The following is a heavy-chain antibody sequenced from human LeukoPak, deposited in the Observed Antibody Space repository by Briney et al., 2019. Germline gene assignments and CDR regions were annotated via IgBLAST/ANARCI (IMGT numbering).Heavy chain of an antibody. V-gene: IGHV3-23*01. J-gene: IGHJ4*02. CDR2: ASGSGDTT. D-gene: IGHD2-2*01. Sequence: GGSLRLSCAASGFSFSNYAMNWVRQGPGKGLEWVSGASGSGDTTYYADSVKGRFTISRDNSKNTLDLQMNSLRAEDTAVYYCAKDQYCSSISCYLFDYWGQGTLVTVSS. CDR1: GFSFSNYA. CDR3: AKDQYCSSISCYLFDY.